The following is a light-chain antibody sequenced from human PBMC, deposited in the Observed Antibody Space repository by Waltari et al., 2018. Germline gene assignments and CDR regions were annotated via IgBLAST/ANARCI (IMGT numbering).Light chain of an antibody. CDR2: GAS. V-gene: IGKV3-15*01. CDR1: QSVSSN. CDR3: QQYNNWPRT. J-gene: IGKJ1*01. Sequence: EIVMTQSPATLSVSPGERATLSCRASQSVSSNLAWYQQKPGQAPRLLIYGASTRATGIPARFSGSGSGTEFTLTISSLQSEEFAVYCCQQYNNWPRTFGQGTKVEIK.